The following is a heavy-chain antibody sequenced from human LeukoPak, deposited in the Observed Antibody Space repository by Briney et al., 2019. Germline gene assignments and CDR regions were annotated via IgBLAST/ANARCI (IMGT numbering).Heavy chain of an antibody. CDR2: ISYTGTT. D-gene: IGHD5-24*01. J-gene: IGHJ4*02. CDR1: GGSINNGFY. Sequence: SETLSLTCSVSGGSINNGFYWGWIRQSPGKGLEWIGTISYTGTTYYNPSLESRITISVDVSKSQFSLRLSSLTAADTAVFYCARHGRDGYNYRGVFDNWGQGTLVTVSS. V-gene: IGHV4-39*01. CDR3: ARHGRDGYNYRGVFDN.